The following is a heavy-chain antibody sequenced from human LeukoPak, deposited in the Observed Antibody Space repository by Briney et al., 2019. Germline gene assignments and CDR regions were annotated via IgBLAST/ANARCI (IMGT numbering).Heavy chain of an antibody. V-gene: IGHV4-30-4*01. CDR3: VREILYCSGGSCYRGPFDN. D-gene: IGHD2-15*01. CDR2: IFHRGGT. J-gene: IGHJ4*02. CDR1: NDSISSGDYY. Sequence: SETLSLTCTVSNDSISSGDYYWNWIRQPPGKGLEWIGYIFHRGGTSYNPSLKSRILFSVDTSQNQFSLKLDSVTAADTAVYYCVREILYCSGGSCYRGPFDNWGQGTLVTVSA.